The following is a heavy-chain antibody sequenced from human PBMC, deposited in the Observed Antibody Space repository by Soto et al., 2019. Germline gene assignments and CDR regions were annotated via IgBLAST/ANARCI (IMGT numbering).Heavy chain of an antibody. CDR1: GFTLRSYW. CDR2: INQNAGKI. CDR3: ARLFERQCLNQ. V-gene: IGHV3-7*04. Sequence: EVQLVESGGGLVQPGGSLRLSCAASGFTLRSYWMSWVRQAPGRGLEWVANINQNAGKIYYVDSVKGRFTVSRDNAKISLYLQMNSLSVEDTAVYYCARLFERQCLNQWGQGTLVTVSS. J-gene: IGHJ4*02. D-gene: IGHD2-2*01.